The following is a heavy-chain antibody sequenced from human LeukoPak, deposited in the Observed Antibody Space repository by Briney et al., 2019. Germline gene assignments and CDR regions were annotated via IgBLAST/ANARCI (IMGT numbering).Heavy chain of an antibody. CDR1: GFTFSSYA. V-gene: IGHV3-23*01. CDR2: ISGSGGST. Sequence: PGGSLRLSCAASGFTFSSYAMSWVRQAPGKGLEWVSAISGSGGSTYYADSVKGRFTISRDNSKNTLYLQMNSLRAEDTAVYYCAKMSRPSFWSGYSDYWGQGTLVTVSS. CDR3: AKMSRPSFWSGYSDY. D-gene: IGHD3-3*01. J-gene: IGHJ4*02.